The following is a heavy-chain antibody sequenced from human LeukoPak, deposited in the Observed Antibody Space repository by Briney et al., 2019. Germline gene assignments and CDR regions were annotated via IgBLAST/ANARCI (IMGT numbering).Heavy chain of an antibody. J-gene: IGHJ5*02. Sequence: PGGSLRLSCAASGFTFSSYGMHWVRQAPGKGLEWVAVISYDGSNKYYADSVKGRFTISRDNSKNTLYLQMNSLRAEDTAVYYCAKGGWYSYGSWFDPWGQGTLVTVSS. D-gene: IGHD5-18*01. CDR1: GFTFSSYG. CDR2: ISYDGSNK. CDR3: AKGGWYSYGSWFDP. V-gene: IGHV3-30*18.